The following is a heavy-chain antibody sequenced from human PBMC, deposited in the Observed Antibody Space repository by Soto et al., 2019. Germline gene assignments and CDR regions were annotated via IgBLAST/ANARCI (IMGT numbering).Heavy chain of an antibody. D-gene: IGHD1-1*01. CDR2: ISAHNGNT. CDR3: ARGRYGDY. Sequence: QVHLVQSGAEVKKPGASVKLSCKGSGYAFTTYGITWVRQAPGQGLEWMGWISAHNGNTNYAQKLQGRVTVTRDTSTSTAYMELWSLRSDDTAVYYCARGRYGDYWGQGALVTVSS. V-gene: IGHV1-18*01. J-gene: IGHJ4*02. CDR1: GYAFTTYG.